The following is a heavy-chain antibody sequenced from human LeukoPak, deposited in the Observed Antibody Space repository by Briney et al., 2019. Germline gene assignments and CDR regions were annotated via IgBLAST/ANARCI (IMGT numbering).Heavy chain of an antibody. CDR2: INHSGST. CDR3: ASEKWSMNY. Sequence: PSETLSLTCAVYDGSFSGYYWTWFRQPPGKGLEWIGEINHSGSTHYDPSLKSRVTTSVDTSKNQFSLTMSSVTAADTAVYYCASEKWSMNYWGQGILVTVSS. J-gene: IGHJ4*02. D-gene: IGHD2-15*01. V-gene: IGHV4-34*01. CDR1: DGSFSGYY.